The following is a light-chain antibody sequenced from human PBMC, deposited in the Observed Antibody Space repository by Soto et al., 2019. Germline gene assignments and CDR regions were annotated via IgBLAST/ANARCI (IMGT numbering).Light chain of an antibody. CDR2: GAT. V-gene: IGKV3-20*01. CDR3: QQYGSSPRT. Sequence: ETVLTQSPGTLSLSPGERATLSCRASQSVTSNYLAWYQLKPGQAPRLLVYGATNRATGIPDTFRGSGSGTDFHLTISNLEPEDFAVYYCQQYGSSPRTFGQGTKLELK. J-gene: IGKJ2*02. CDR1: QSVTSNY.